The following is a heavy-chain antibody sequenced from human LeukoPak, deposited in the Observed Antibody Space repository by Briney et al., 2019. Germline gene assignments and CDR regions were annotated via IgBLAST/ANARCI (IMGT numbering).Heavy chain of an antibody. CDR2: INPSGGST. V-gene: IGHV1-46*03. Sequence: ASVKVSCKASGYTFTSYYMHWVRQAPGQGLEWMGIINPSGGSTSYAQKFQGRVTMTRDTSTSTVHMELSSLRSEDTAVYYCARELPILTGYYSPHFDYWGQGTLVTVSS. CDR1: GYTFTSYY. J-gene: IGHJ4*02. D-gene: IGHD3-9*01. CDR3: ARELPILTGYYSPHFDY.